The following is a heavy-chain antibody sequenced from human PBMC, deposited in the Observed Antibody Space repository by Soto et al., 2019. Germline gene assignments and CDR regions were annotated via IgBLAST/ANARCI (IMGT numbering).Heavy chain of an antibody. J-gene: IGHJ6*02. V-gene: IGHV3-7*01. CDR1: GFTFSSYW. Sequence: GGSLRLSCAASGFTFSSYWMSWVRQAPGKGLEWVANIKQDGSEKYYVDSVKGRFTISRDNAKNSLYLQMNSLRAEDTAVYYCASDPSVVAVAGTIRYYYYYGMDVWGQGTTVT. CDR2: IKQDGSEK. D-gene: IGHD6-19*01. CDR3: ASDPSVVAVAGTIRYYYYYGMDV.